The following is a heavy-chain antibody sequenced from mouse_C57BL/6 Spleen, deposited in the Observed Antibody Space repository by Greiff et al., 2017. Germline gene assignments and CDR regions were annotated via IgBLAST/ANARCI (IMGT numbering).Heavy chain of an antibody. Sequence: QVQLQQPGAELVRPGSSVKLSCKASGYTFTSYWMDWVKQRPGQGLEWIGNIYPSDSETHYNQKFKDKATLTVDKSSSNAYMPLSSLTSEDSAVYYCARRRGDGNYYYAMDYWGQGTSVTVSS. CDR3: ARRRGDGNYYYAMDY. CDR1: GYTFTSYW. D-gene: IGHD2-1*01. CDR2: IYPSDSET. J-gene: IGHJ4*01. V-gene: IGHV1-61*01.